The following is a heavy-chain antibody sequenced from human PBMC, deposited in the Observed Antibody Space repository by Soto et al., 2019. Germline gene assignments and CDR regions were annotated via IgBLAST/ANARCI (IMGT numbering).Heavy chain of an antibody. V-gene: IGHV4-30-4*01. CDR1: GGSISSGDYY. CDR3: ARVKGTVTTTRDYYFDY. CDR2: IYYSGST. Sequence: KASETLSLTCTVSGGSISSGDYYWSWIRQPPGKGLEWIGYIYYSGSTYYNPSLKSRVTISVDTSKNQFSLKLSSVTAADTAVYYCARVKGTVTTTRDYYFDYWGQGTLVTVSS. D-gene: IGHD4-17*01. J-gene: IGHJ4*02.